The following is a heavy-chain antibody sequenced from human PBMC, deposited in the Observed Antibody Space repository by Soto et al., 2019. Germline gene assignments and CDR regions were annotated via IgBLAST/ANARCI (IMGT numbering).Heavy chain of an antibody. D-gene: IGHD4-17*01. Sequence: ASVKVSCKASGYTLTIHNMYWVRQAPGQGLEWMGWISAYNGNTNYAQKLQGRVTMTTDTSTSTAYMELRSLRSDDTAVYYCARERGDRLFDYWGQGTLVTVSS. CDR3: ARERGDRLFDY. J-gene: IGHJ4*02. CDR2: ISAYNGNT. CDR1: GYTLTIHN. V-gene: IGHV1-18*04.